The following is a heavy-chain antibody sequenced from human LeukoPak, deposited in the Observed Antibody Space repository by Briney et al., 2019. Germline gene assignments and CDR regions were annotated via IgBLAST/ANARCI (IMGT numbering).Heavy chain of an antibody. CDR3: ARESTSERPGY. J-gene: IGHJ4*02. V-gene: IGHV3-48*04. CDR1: GFTFSSYA. D-gene: IGHD5/OR15-5a*01. CDR2: ISSSGSII. Sequence: GRSLRLSCTASGFTFSSYAMHWVRQAPGKGLEWVSYISSSGSIIYYADSVKGRFTISRDNAKNSLYLQMNSLRAEDTAVYYCARESTSERPGYWGQGTLVTVSS.